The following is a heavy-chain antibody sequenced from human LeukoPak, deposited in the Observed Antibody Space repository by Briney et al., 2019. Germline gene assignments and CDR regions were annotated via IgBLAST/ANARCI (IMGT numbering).Heavy chain of an antibody. J-gene: IGHJ4*02. D-gene: IGHD2-21*01. CDR2: ISYDGSKK. CDR3: AKAVALGFDY. V-gene: IGHV3-30*07. CDR1: GFTFISYA. Sequence: PGGSLRLSCAASGFTFISYAMHWVRQAPGKGLEWVAVISYDGSKKYYADSVKGRFTISRDNSKNTLYLQMNSLRAEDTAVYFCAKAVALGFDYWGQGTLVTVSS.